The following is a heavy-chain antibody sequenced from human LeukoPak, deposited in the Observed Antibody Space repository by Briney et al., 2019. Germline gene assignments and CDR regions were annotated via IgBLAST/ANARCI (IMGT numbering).Heavy chain of an antibody. CDR1: GGSISSGSYY. J-gene: IGHJ5*02. CDR2: IYTSGST. D-gene: IGHD2-2*02. V-gene: IGHV4-61*02. CDR3: ARESIVVVPAAIVFNWFDP. Sequence: SQTLSLTCTVSGGSISSGSYYWSWIRQPAGKGLEWIGRIYTSGSTNYNPSLKSRVTISVDTSKNQFSLKLSPVTAADTAVYYCARESIVVVPAAIVFNWFDPWGQGTLVTVSS.